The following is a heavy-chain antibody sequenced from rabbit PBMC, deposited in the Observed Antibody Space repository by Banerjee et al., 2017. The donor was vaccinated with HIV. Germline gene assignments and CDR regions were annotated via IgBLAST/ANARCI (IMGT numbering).Heavy chain of an antibody. Sequence: QEQLVESGGGLVQPGGSLTLTCTASGFSFSNKYVMCWVRQAPGKGLEWIACIYTGSSGATYYASWTKGRFTISRTSSTTVDLKMTSLTAADTATYFCARDPAGGGNYYTLWGPGTLVTVS. CDR3: ARDPAGGGNYYTL. CDR2: IYTGSSGAT. D-gene: IGHD8-1*01. CDR1: GFSFSNKYV. V-gene: IGHV1S45*01. J-gene: IGHJ6*01.